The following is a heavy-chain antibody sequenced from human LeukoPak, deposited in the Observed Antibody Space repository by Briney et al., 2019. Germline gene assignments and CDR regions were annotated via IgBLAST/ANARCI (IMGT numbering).Heavy chain of an antibody. CDR2: TSFDGSIE. CDR1: GFTFSSYG. J-gene: IGHJ3*01. D-gene: IGHD6-19*01. Sequence: GGSLRLSCAASGFTFSSYGMHWVRQSPGMGLEGVAHTSFDGSIEYYADSVKGRFTISRDNSKNTLLLLMNSLRPEDTAVYYCAKDSDIAVAGSDDALDVWGQGTMVTVSS. CDR3: AKDSDIAVAGSDDALDV. V-gene: IGHV3-30*18.